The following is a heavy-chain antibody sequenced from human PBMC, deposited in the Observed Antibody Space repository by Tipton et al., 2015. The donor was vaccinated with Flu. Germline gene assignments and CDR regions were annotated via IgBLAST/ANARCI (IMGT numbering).Heavy chain of an antibody. CDR1: GYTFTSYY. J-gene: IGHJ3*02. CDR2: INPSGGST. Sequence: QVQLVQSGAEVKKPGASVKVSCKASGYTFTSYYMHWVRQAPGQGLEWMGIINPSGGSTSYAQKLQGRVTMTTDTSTSTAYMELRSLRSDDTAVYYCARDHRRIVGATAFDIWGQGTMVTVSS. D-gene: IGHD1-26*01. V-gene: IGHV1-46*01. CDR3: ARDHRRIVGATAFDI.